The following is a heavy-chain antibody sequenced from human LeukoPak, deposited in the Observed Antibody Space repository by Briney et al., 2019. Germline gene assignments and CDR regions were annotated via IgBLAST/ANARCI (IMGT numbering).Heavy chain of an antibody. J-gene: IGHJ4*02. Sequence: GESLKISCEGSGYSFTSYWIGWVRQMPGKGLEWMGIIYPGDSDTRYSPSFQGQVTISADKSISTAYLQWSSLKASDTAMYYCARRDGYCSGGSCYLFDYWGQGTLVTVSS. CDR2: IYPGDSDT. D-gene: IGHD2-15*01. CDR3: ARRDGYCSGGSCYLFDY. CDR1: GYSFTSYW. V-gene: IGHV5-51*01.